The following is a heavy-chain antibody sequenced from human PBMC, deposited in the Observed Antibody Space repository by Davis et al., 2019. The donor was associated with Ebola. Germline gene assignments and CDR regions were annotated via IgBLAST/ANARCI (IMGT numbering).Heavy chain of an antibody. J-gene: IGHJ3*01. D-gene: IGHD2-21*02. CDR1: GFTFSTYA. V-gene: IGHV3-48*02. CDR3: VRGRDIVVVTATPCFGF. CDR2: ISSSSITI. Sequence: GGSLRLSCAASGFTFSTYAMNWVRQAPGKGLEWVSYISSSSITIYYADSVKGRFTISRDNAKNSLFLQMNNLRDEDTAVYYCVRGRDIVVVTATPCFGFWGQGTMVTVSS.